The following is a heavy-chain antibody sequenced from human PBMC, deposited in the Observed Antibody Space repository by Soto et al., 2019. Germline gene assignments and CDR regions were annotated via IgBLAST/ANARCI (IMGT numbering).Heavy chain of an antibody. V-gene: IGHV1-69*01. CDR3: AIPLPKQQLVRGAFDH. J-gene: IGHJ4*02. CDR2: RIPVFGTA. D-gene: IGHD6-13*01. CDR1: GGTFRNYA. Sequence: QVQLVQSGAEVKKPGSSVKLSCKTSGGTFRNYAINWVRQAPGQVLEWMGGRIPVFGTANYAQTFQGRFTITADESTSTAYMELSSLRSEDTAVYYCAIPLPKQQLVRGAFDHWGQGNLVTVAS.